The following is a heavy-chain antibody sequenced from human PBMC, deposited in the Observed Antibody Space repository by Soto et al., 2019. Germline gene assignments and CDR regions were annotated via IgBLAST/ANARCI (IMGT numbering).Heavy chain of an antibody. V-gene: IGHV3-23*01. CDR3: AKSLRSGTYYIDDAFDI. D-gene: IGHD3-10*01. CDR2: ISSSGGST. J-gene: IGHJ3*02. Sequence: GGSLRLSCAASGFTFSIYAMSWVRQAPGKGLEWVSAISSSGGSTYCADSVKGRFTISRDNSKNTLYLQMNSLRAEDTAVYYCAKSLRSGTYYIDDAFDIWGQGTMVTVSS. CDR1: GFTFSIYA.